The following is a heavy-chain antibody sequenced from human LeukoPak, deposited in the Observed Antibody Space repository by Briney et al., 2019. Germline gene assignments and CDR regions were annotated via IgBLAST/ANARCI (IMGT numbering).Heavy chain of an antibody. J-gene: IGHJ4*02. V-gene: IGHV4-34*01. CDR2: INHSGST. CDR1: GGSFSGYY. Sequence: SETLSLTCAVYGGSFSGYYWSWIRQPPGKGLEWIGEINHSGSTNYNPSLKSRVTISVDTSKNQFSLKLSSVTAADTAVYYCAVRGYYGSGDYWGQGTLVTVSS. D-gene: IGHD3-10*01. CDR3: AVRGYYGSGDY.